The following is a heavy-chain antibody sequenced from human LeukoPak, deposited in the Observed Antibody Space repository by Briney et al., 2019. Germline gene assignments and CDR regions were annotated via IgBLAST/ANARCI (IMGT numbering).Heavy chain of an antibody. J-gene: IGHJ4*02. D-gene: IGHD4-23*01. CDR2: IRYDGSNK. CDR3: AKDADYGGNSDY. Sequence: GGSLRLSCAASGFTFSSYSMNWVRQAPGKGLEWVAFIRYDGSNKYYADSVKGRFTISRDNSKNTLYLQMNSLRAEDTAVYYCAKDADYGGNSDYWGQGTLVTVSS. V-gene: IGHV3-30*02. CDR1: GFTFSSYS.